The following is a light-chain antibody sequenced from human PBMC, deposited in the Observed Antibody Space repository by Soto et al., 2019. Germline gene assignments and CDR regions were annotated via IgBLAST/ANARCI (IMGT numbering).Light chain of an antibody. V-gene: IGKV3-20*01. CDR3: QQYGSSPPFT. CDR1: QSISSSY. J-gene: IGKJ3*01. CDR2: GAS. Sequence: EIVLTQSPGTLSLSPGERATLSCRASQSISSSYLAWYQQKPGQAPRLLMYGASSRATGIPDRFSGSGSGTDFTLTISRLEPEDVAVYYCQQYGSSPPFTFGPGTKVDN.